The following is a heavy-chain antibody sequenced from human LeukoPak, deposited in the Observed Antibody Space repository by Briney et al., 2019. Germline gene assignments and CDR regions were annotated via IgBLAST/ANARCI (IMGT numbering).Heavy chain of an antibody. J-gene: IGHJ4*02. CDR3: AREGRLGTGGWYYFDD. CDR2: INPYSGAT. CDR1: GYTFTGYY. V-gene: IGHV1-2*02. D-gene: IGHD2-8*02. Sequence: ASVKVSCKASGYTFTGYYMHWVRQAPGQGLEWMGWINPYSGATRYAQTFQGRVTMTRDTSISTAYMELSRLRSDDTAVYYCAREGRLGTGGWYYFDDWGQGTLVTVSS.